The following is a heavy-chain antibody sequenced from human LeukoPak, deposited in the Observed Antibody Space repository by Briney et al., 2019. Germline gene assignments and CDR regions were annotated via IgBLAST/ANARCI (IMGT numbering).Heavy chain of an antibody. CDR2: FDPEDGET. J-gene: IGHJ4*02. Sequence: GASVKVSCKVSGYTLTELSMHWVRQAPGKGLEWMGGFDPEDGETIYAQKFQGRVTMTEDTSTDTAYMELSSLRSEDTAVYYCATATSKHFEPWLGGYWGQGTLVTVSS. CDR3: ATATSKHFEPWLGGY. D-gene: IGHD2/OR15-2a*01. V-gene: IGHV1-24*01. CDR1: GYTLTELS.